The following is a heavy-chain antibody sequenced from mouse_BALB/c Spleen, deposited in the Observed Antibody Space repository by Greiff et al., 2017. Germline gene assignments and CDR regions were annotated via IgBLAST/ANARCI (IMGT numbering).Heavy chain of an antibody. CDR1: GYTFTSYW. D-gene: IGHD1-2*01. J-gene: IGHJ3*01. CDR3: TRNDYGYLAWFAY. V-gene: IGHV1-5*01. Sequence: EVQLQQSGTVLARPGASVKMSCKASGYTFTSYWMHWVKQRPGQGLEWIGAIYPGNSDTSYNQKFKGKAKLTAVTSTSTAYMELSSLTNEDSAVYYCTRNDYGYLAWFAYWGQGTLVTVSA. CDR2: IYPGNSDT.